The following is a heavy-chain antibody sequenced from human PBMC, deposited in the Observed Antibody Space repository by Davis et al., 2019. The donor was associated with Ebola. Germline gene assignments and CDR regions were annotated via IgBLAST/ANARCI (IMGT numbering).Heavy chain of an antibody. D-gene: IGHD3-3*01. CDR2: INPSGGST. J-gene: IGHJ3*02. CDR1: GYTFTSYY. CDR3: AREGLRFFAFDI. Sequence: ASVKVSCKASGYTFTSYYMHWVRQAPGQGLEWMGIINPSGGSTSYAQKFQGRVTMTRDMSTSTVYMELSSLRSEDTAVYYCAREGLRFFAFDIWGQGTMVTVSS. V-gene: IGHV1-46*01.